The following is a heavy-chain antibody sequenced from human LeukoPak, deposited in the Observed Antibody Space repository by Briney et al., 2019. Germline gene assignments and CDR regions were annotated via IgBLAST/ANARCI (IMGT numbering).Heavy chain of an antibody. CDR1: GGSISSSSYY. Sequence: SETLFLTCTVSGGSISSSSYYWGWIRQPPGKGLEWIGSIYYSGSTYYNPSLKSRVTISVDTSKNQFSLKLSSVTAADTAVYYCARHYYGSGRWFDPWGQGTLVTVSS. V-gene: IGHV4-39*01. D-gene: IGHD3-10*01. J-gene: IGHJ5*02. CDR3: ARHYYGSGRWFDP. CDR2: IYYSGST.